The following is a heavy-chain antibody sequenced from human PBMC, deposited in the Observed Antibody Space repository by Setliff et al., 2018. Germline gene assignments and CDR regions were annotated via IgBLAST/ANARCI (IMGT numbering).Heavy chain of an antibody. CDR3: AREIHSAAYNWFDP. D-gene: IGHD5-18*01. CDR2: MYYSGST. V-gene: IGHV4-59*02. Sequence: SETLSLTCTVSGGSVRGYYWSWIRQPPGKGLEWIGYMYYSGSTKYNPSLKSRVTISVDTSKNQFSLKLSSVTAADTAVYYCAREIHSAAYNWFDPWGQGTLVTVSS. J-gene: IGHJ5*02. CDR1: GGSVRGYY.